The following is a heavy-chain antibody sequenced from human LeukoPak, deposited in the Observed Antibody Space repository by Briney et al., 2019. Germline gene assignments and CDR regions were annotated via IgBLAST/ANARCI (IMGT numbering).Heavy chain of an antibody. V-gene: IGHV3-74*01. D-gene: IGHD3-10*01. CDR1: GFTFDDYG. CDR2: INSDGSST. CDR3: ARANYYGSGRAAFDI. Sequence: PGGSVRLSCAASGFTFDDYGMSWVRQAPGKGLVWVSRINSDGSSTSYADSVKGRFTISRDNAKNTLYLQMNSLRAEDTAVYYCARANYYGSGRAAFDIWGQGTMVTVSS. J-gene: IGHJ3*02.